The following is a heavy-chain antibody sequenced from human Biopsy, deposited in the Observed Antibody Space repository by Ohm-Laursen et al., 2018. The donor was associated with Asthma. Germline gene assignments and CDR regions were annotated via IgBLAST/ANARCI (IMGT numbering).Heavy chain of an antibody. CDR2: INSVFGTT. V-gene: IGHV1-69*01. CDR1: GGTFNTYV. D-gene: IGHD2-15*01. CDR3: ARKAGSCISRSCYSLDF. J-gene: IGHJ4*02. Sequence: SSVKVSCKSLGGTFNTYVIGWVRQAPGQGLEWMGGINSVFGTTNYPQNFQDRVTITADDSTSTVYMELSSLRSEDTAVYYCARKAGSCISRSCYSLDFWGQGTLVTVSS.